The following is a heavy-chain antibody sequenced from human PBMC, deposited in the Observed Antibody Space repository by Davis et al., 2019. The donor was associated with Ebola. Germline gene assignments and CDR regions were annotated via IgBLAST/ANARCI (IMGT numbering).Heavy chain of an antibody. CDR3: ARDYAWQSGYYGMDV. D-gene: IGHD3-16*01. V-gene: IGHV1-18*04. CDR2: INPHNGNT. Sequence: AASVKVSCKASGYTFTSYGITWVRQAPGQGLEWMGWINPHNGNTNYAQNVQGRVTMTTDTSTSTAYMEVGSLRSDDTAVYYCARDYAWQSGYYGMDVWGKGTTVTVSS. J-gene: IGHJ6*04. CDR1: GYTFTSYG.